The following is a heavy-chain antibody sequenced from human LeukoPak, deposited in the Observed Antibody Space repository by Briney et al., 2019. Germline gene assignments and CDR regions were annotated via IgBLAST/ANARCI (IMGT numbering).Heavy chain of an antibody. D-gene: IGHD2-2*03. V-gene: IGHV1-2*02. CDR1: GYTFTDYY. CDR3: ASFRSVGYCSSTSCRPFDY. CDR2: INPNSGGT. J-gene: IGHJ4*02. Sequence: GASVKVSCKASGYTFTDYYLHWVRQAPGQGLEWMGWINPNSGGTNYAQKFQGRVTMTRDTSISTAYMELSSLRSDDRAVYYCASFRSVGYCSSTSCRPFDYWGQGTLVTVSS.